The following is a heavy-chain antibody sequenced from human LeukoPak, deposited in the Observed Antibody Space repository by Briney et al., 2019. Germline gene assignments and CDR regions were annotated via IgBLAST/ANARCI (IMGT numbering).Heavy chain of an antibody. CDR1: GFTFSTYW. J-gene: IGHJ4*02. CDR2: IKQDGSAK. V-gene: IGHV3-7*01. D-gene: IGHD3-22*01. Sequence: GGSLRLSCAASGFTFSTYWMTWVRQAPGKGLEGVANIKQDGSAKYYVDSLRGRFSISRDNVKNSLFLQMNSLSAEDTAVYYCARCPYDSTGYYSVPSHLDYWGQGTLVTLSS. CDR3: ARCPYDSTGYYSVPSHLDY.